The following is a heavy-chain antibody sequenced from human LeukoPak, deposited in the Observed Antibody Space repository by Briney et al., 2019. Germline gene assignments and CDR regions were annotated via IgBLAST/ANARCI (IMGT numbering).Heavy chain of an antibody. J-gene: IGHJ3*02. CDR1: GYTFTSYG. CDR2: ISAYNGNT. CDR3: ARDQSSYYYDSSGLGDI. V-gene: IGHV1-18*01. D-gene: IGHD3-22*01. Sequence: ASVKVSCKPSGYTFTSYGISWVRQAPGQGLEWMGWISAYNGNTNYAQKLQGRVTMTTDTSTSTAYMEPRSLRSDDTAVYYCARDQSSYYYDSSGLGDIWGQGTMVTVSS.